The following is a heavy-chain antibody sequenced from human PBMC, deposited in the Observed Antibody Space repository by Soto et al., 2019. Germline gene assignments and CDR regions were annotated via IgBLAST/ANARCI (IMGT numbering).Heavy chain of an antibody. D-gene: IGHD5-12*01. CDR2: IYSRVNT. CDR1: GGSISSDY. CDR3: ARGRPRDGYNSGHSDFDI. Sequence: QVQLQESGPRLVKPSETLSLNCTVSGGSISSDYLSWLRQPPRKGLEWIGYIYSRVNTNYNPSLTTRVTRSIDTSKTQFYLKLTSVTAADTAVYYCARGRPRDGYNSGHSDFDIWGQGTMVTVSS. J-gene: IGHJ3*02. V-gene: IGHV4-59*01.